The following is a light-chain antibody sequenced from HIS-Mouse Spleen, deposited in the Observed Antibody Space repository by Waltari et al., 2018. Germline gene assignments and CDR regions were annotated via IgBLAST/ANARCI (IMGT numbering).Light chain of an antibody. CDR1: QSVSSN. CDR2: GAS. Sequence: EIVMTQSPATLSVSPGERATLSCRASQSVSSNLAWYQQKPGQAPRLLIYGASTRATGIPARVSGSGYGTEFTLTISSLQSEDFAVDYCQQYNNWWTFGQGTKVEIK. J-gene: IGKJ1*01. V-gene: IGKV3-15*01. CDR3: QQYNNWWT.